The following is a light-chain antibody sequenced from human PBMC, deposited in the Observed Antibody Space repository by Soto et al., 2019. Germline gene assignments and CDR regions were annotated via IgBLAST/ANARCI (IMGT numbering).Light chain of an antibody. V-gene: IGKV3-20*01. CDR3: QQYGSSPRIT. J-gene: IGKJ5*01. CDR1: QSVSSSY. CDR2: GAS. Sequence: EIVLTQSPGTLSLSPRERATKSCRASQSVSSSYLAWYQQKPGQAPRLLIYGASSRATGIPDRFSGSGSGTDFTLTICRLEPEDFAVYYCQQYGSSPRITFGQGTRLEI.